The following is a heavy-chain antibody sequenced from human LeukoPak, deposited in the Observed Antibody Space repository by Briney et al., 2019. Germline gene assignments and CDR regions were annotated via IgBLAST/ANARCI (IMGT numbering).Heavy chain of an antibody. CDR2: IYYSGST. V-gene: IGHV4-39*01. CDR3: ARGLDSSGRYFWFDP. D-gene: IGHD3-22*01. Sequence: PSETLSLTCSVSGDSISTSSYYWGWIRQPPGKGLEWIGTIYYSGSTYYNPSLTSRVTISVDTSKNQFSLKLSSVTAADTAVYSCARGLDSSGRYFWFDPWGQGTLVTVSS. J-gene: IGHJ5*02. CDR1: GDSISTSSYY.